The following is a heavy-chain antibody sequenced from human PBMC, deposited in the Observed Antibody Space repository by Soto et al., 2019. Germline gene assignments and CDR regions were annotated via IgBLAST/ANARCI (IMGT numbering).Heavy chain of an antibody. V-gene: IGHV3-30*18. CDR2: ISYDGSNK. Sequence: GGSLRLSCAASGFTFSSYGMHWVRQAPGKGLEGVAVISYDGSNKYYADSVKGRFTISRDNSKNTLYLQMNSLRAEDTAVYYCAKPLYSSSWYSAGGGMDVWGQGTTVTVSS. CDR3: AKPLYSSSWYSAGGGMDV. CDR1: GFTFSSYG. J-gene: IGHJ6*02. D-gene: IGHD6-13*01.